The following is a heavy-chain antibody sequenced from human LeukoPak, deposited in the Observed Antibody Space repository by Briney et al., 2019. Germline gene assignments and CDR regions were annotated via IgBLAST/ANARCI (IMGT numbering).Heavy chain of an antibody. CDR3: ARLYQQSKWKYYYYYMDV. CDR1: GASFSTNY. CDR2: VFDSGST. D-gene: IGHD1-1*01. V-gene: IGHV4-59*01. J-gene: IGHJ6*03. Sequence: SETLSLTCSVSGASFSTNYWSWIRQPPGRGLEWIGYVFDSGSTDYNPSLKSRVTISVDTSTKQFSLRLSSVTAADTAVYYCARLYQQSKWKYYYYYMDVWGKGTAVTVSS.